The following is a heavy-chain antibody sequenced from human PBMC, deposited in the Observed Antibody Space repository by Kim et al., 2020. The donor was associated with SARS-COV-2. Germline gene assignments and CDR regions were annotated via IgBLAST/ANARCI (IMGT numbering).Heavy chain of an antibody. V-gene: IGHV3-30*18. CDR3: AKELRTSGQWLTVNDAFDI. CDR1: GFTFSSYG. D-gene: IGHD6-19*01. Sequence: GGSLRLSCAASGFTFSSYGMHWVRQAPGKGLEWVAVISYDGSNKYYADSVKGRFTISRDNSKNTLYLQMNSLRAEDTAVYYCAKELRTSGQWLTVNDAFDIWGQGTMVTVSS. J-gene: IGHJ3*02. CDR2: ISYDGSNK.